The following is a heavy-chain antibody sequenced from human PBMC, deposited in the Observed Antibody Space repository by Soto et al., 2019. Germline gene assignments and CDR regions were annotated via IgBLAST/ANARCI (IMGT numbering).Heavy chain of an antibody. V-gene: IGHV3-30-3*01. J-gene: IGHJ5*02. CDR2: ISYDGSNK. CDR1: GFTFSSYA. Sequence: LRLSCAASGFTFSSYAMHWVRQAPGKGLEWVAVISYDGSNKYYADSVKGRFTISRDNAKNTLYLQMNSLRAEDTAVYYCARDRMITFGGVIVRWFDPWGQGTLVTVSS. D-gene: IGHD3-16*02. CDR3: ARDRMITFGGVIVRWFDP.